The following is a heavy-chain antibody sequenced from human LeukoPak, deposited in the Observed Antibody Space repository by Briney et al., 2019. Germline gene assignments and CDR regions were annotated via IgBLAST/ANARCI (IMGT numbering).Heavy chain of an antibody. Sequence: GGSLRLSCAASGFTFSDYYMSWIRHAPGKGLEWVSYISSSGSTIYYADSVKGRFTISRDNAKNSLYLQMNSLRAEDTAVYYCARYGSGSYYTSNHPFDYWGQGTLVTVSS. D-gene: IGHD3-10*01. CDR1: GFTFSDYY. CDR3: ARYGSGSYYTSNHPFDY. J-gene: IGHJ4*02. CDR2: ISSSGSTI. V-gene: IGHV3-11*01.